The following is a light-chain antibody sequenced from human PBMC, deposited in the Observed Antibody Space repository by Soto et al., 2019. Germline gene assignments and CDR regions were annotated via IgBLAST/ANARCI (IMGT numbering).Light chain of an antibody. CDR2: AAS. V-gene: IGKV1-39*01. CDR3: QQYNNYPWT. J-gene: IGKJ1*01. CDR1: QSISSY. Sequence: DIQMTQSPSAMAASVGDRVTITCRASQSISSYLNWYQQKPGKAPKLLIYAASSLQSGVPSRFSGSGSGAEFTLSISSLQPDDFGSYYCQQYNNYPWTFGQGTKVDI.